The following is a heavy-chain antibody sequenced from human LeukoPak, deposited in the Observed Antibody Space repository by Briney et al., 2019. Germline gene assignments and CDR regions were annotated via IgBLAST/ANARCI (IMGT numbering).Heavy chain of an antibody. CDR3: AKLGAAAVSGFDY. CDR2: IRYDGSNK. V-gene: IGHV3-30*02. CDR1: GFTFSSYG. Sequence: PGGSLRLSCAASGFTFSSYGMHWVRQAPGKGLEWVAFIRYDGSNKYYADSVKGRFTISRDNSKNTLYLQMNSLRAEDTAVHYCAKLGAAAVSGFDYWGQGTLVTVSS. D-gene: IGHD6-13*01. J-gene: IGHJ4*02.